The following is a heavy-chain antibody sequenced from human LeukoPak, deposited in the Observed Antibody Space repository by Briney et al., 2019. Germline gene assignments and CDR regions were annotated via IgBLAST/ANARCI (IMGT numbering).Heavy chain of an antibody. CDR1: GFTFGSSA. Sequence: GGSLRLSCAASGFTFGSSAMTWVRQAPGKGLEWVSTISDSGGNTYYAESVKGRFSISRDNSKSALYLQMNSLRGEDTAVYYCAKFRTADGPCDFDFWGQGTLVAVSS. V-gene: IGHV3-23*01. CDR2: ISDSGGNT. J-gene: IGHJ4*02. CDR3: AKFRTADGPCDFDF. D-gene: IGHD6-13*01.